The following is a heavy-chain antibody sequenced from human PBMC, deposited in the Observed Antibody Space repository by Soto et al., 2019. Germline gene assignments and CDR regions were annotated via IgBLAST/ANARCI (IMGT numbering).Heavy chain of an antibody. V-gene: IGHV4-31*03. CDR1: GVSISTSGYY. CDR2: IYYGGLS. Sequence: SETLSLTCSVSGVSISTSGYYWSWIRQHPGRGLEWIGYIYYGGLSKYNPSLKSRLTISVDASKDQLSLNLNSVTGADTAVYYCARSDTYFPAFDLWGLGSLVTVSS. J-gene: IGHJ4*02. D-gene: IGHD1-26*01. CDR3: ARSDTYFPAFDL.